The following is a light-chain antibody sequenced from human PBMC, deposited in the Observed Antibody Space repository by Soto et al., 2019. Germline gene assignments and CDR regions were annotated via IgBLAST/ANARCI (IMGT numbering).Light chain of an antibody. V-gene: IGKV1-5*01. CDR2: DAS. Sequence: DIQMTQSPSTLSASVGDRVRIACRASQSITNWLAWYQQKPGKAPKLLIYDASSLESGVPSRFSGSGSGTEFTLTVSSLQPDDFATYYCQQYNSYPWTFGQGTKVDI. J-gene: IGKJ1*01. CDR1: QSITNW. CDR3: QQYNSYPWT.